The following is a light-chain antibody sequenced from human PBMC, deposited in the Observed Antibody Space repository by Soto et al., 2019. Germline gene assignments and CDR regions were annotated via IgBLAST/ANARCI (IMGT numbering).Light chain of an antibody. V-gene: IGKV1-12*01. J-gene: IGKJ2*01. Sequence: DVQMTQSPSSVSASVGDRVTITCRASQDIRSWLTWYQQKPGQAPKLLIYAASTLQNGVPSRFSGSGAGTDFTLTINGLQPEDFATYYCQQANGFPHSVGQGTRLDIK. CDR3: QQANGFPHS. CDR2: AAS. CDR1: QDIRSW.